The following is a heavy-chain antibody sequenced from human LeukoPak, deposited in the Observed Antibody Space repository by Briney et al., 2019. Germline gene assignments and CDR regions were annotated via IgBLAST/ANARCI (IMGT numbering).Heavy chain of an antibody. CDR3: AKQPGSVVDSSGSLSRH. Sequence: GGSLRLSCAASGFTFSSYAMSWVRQAPGKGLEWVSTISGSGASTYYADSVKGRFTISRDNSKNTLYLQMNSLRAEATAVYYCAKQPGSVVDSSGSLSRHWGQGTLVTVSS. D-gene: IGHD3-22*01. J-gene: IGHJ4*02. V-gene: IGHV3-23*01. CDR2: ISGSGAST. CDR1: GFTFSSYA.